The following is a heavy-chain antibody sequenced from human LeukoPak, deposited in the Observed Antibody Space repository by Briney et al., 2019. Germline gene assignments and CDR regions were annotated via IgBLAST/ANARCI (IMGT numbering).Heavy chain of an antibody. J-gene: IGHJ4*02. CDR3: AREPSLDY. CDR2: ISTDNSYR. CDR1: GFSLSSYS. V-gene: IGHV3-21*06. Sequence: PGGSLRLSCAASGFSLSSYSMNWIRQAPGKGLEWVSSISTDNSYRHYADSVKGRFTISRDNPKNSLYLQMNTLRAEDTAVYYCAREPSLDYWGQGTLVTVSS.